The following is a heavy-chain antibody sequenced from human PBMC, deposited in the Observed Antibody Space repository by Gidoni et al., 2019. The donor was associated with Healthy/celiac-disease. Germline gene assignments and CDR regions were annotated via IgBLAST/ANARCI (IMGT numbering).Heavy chain of an antibody. J-gene: IGHJ6*02. Sequence: QVTLKESGPVLVKPTETLTLTCTVSGFSLSNARMGVSWIRQPPGKALEWLAHIFSNDEKSYSTSLKSRLTISKDTSKSQVVLTMTNMDPVDTATYYGARSSYSDYYYGMDVWGQGTTVTVSS. D-gene: IGHD2-15*01. CDR3: ARSSYSDYYYGMDV. CDR1: GFSLSNARMG. CDR2: IFSNDEK. V-gene: IGHV2-26*01.